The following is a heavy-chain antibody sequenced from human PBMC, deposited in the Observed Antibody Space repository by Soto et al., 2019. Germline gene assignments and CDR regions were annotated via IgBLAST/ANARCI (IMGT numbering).Heavy chain of an antibody. J-gene: IGHJ6*02. CDR3: AKDQSGYDHYAMDV. CDR2: ISYDGINK. D-gene: IGHD3-3*01. Sequence: QVQLVESGGGVVQPGRSLSLSCAASGFIFSSYGMHWVRQAPGKGLEWVAVISYDGINKNHTDSVKGRFTISRDNSKNTRHLQMNSLRAEDTAVYYCAKDQSGYDHYAMDVWGQGTAVTVSS. V-gene: IGHV3-30*18. CDR1: GFIFSSYG.